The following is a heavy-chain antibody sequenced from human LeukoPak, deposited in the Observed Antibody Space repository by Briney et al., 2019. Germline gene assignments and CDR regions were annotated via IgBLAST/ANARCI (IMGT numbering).Heavy chain of an antibody. D-gene: IGHD6-13*01. J-gene: IGHJ4*02. CDR3: ARESDYSSSWYGSGEFDY. V-gene: IGHV3-21*01. CDR1: GFTFSSYS. CDR2: ISSSSSYI. Sequence: GGSLRLSCAASGFTFSSYSMNWVRQAPGKGLEWVSSISSSSSYIYYADPVKGRFTISRDNAKNSLYLQMNSLRAEDTAVYYCARESDYSSSWYGSGEFDYWGQGTLVTVSS.